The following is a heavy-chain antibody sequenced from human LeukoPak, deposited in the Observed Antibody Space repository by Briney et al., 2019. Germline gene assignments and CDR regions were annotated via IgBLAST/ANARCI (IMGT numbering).Heavy chain of an antibody. CDR1: GFTFSSYA. CDR3: AKDTSIEKYCTNGVCSSFDY. V-gene: IGHV3-23*01. J-gene: IGHJ4*02. Sequence: GGSLRLSCAGSGFTFSSYAMSWVRQAPGKGLEWFSAISGTGATTYDADSVKGRFTISRDNSRSTLYLQMNSLRAEDTAVYYCAKDTSIEKYCTNGVCSSFDYWGQGTLVTVSS. CDR2: ISGTGATT. D-gene: IGHD2-8*01.